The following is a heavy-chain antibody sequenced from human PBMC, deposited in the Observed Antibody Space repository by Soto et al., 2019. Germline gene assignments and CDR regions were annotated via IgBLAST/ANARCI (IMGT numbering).Heavy chain of an antibody. CDR2: ISAYNGNT. V-gene: IGHV1-18*04. CDR3: ARFTGGSYNTYYFYYGMDV. CDR1: GYAFTSYG. J-gene: IGHJ6*02. Sequence: GGSVKGSCKASGYAFTSYGISLVRQAPGQGLDWIGWISAYNGNTKYAQDLQGRVTMTTDTSTSTAYMELRSLRSDDTAVYYCARFTGGSYNTYYFYYGMDVWGQGTTVTVSS. D-gene: IGHD2-15*01.